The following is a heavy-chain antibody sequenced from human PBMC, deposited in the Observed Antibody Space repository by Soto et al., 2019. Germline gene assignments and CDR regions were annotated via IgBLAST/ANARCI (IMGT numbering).Heavy chain of an antibody. CDR3: VRRHVSATGIDWFDP. V-gene: IGHV1-3*01. CDR1: GYTFTSYG. CDR2: INAANGDT. J-gene: IGHJ5*02. Sequence: ASVKVSCKASGYTFTSYGIHWVRQAPGQRLEWMGWINAANGDTKYSSKFQGRVTITRDTSASTAYMELSSLRSEDTAVYYCVRRHVSATGIDWFDPWGQGTLVTV. D-gene: IGHD6-13*01.